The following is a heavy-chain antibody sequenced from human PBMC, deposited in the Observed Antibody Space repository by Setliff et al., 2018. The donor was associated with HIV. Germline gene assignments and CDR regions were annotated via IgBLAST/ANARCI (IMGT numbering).Heavy chain of an antibody. D-gene: IGHD1-26*01. CDR1: GFIFTNAW. J-gene: IGHJ4*02. V-gene: IGHV3-7*01. Sequence: GGSLRLSCETSGFIFTNAWMSWVRQAPGKGLESVANVKQDGTETLYVDSVKGRFTISRDNANNLVYLQMNSLRVEDTAVYFCARWGSGSYERVFDYWGQGMLVTVS. CDR2: VKQDGTET. CDR3: ARWGSGSYERVFDY.